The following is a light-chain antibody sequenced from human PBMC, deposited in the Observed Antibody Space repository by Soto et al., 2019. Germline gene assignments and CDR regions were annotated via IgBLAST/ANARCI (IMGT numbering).Light chain of an antibody. Sequence: QSVLTQRPSASGSPGQSVTISCTGASSDVGGYNFVSWYQQHPGKAPKLLIYEVSKRPSGVPDRFSGSKSGNTASLTVSGLQAEDEADYYCCSYAGSNNLVFGGGTKVTVL. CDR3: CSYAGSNNLV. CDR1: SSDVGGYNF. V-gene: IGLV2-8*01. J-gene: IGLJ3*02. CDR2: EVS.